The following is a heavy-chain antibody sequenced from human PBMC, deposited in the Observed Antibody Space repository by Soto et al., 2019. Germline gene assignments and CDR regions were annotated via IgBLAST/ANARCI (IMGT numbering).Heavy chain of an antibody. CDR1: GFTFSSYR. CDR3: SKDNCISTSCYRLYNWFDP. V-gene: IGHV3-30*18. CDR2: ISYAGSNK. J-gene: IGHJ5*02. D-gene: IGHD2-2*01. Sequence: GRSLKLSCETSGFTFSSYRVRWGRQAPGKGLDWVAVISYAGSNKYYADSVKGRFTISRDNSKNTLYLQMNSLRAEDTAVYYCSKDNCISTSCYRLYNWFDPWGQGTLVTVSS.